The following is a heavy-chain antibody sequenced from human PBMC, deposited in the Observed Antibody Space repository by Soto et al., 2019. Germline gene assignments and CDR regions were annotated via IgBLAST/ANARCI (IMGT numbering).Heavy chain of an antibody. V-gene: IGHV1-69*13. Sequence: SVKVSCKASGYTSTSYDINWVRQATGQGLEWMGGIIPIFGTANYAQKFQGRVTITADESTSTAYMELSSLRSEDTAVYYCAREIGRSSSSGPFDDWGQGTLVTVSS. CDR2: IIPIFGTA. D-gene: IGHD6-6*01. CDR1: GYTSTSYD. J-gene: IGHJ4*02. CDR3: AREIGRSSSSGPFDD.